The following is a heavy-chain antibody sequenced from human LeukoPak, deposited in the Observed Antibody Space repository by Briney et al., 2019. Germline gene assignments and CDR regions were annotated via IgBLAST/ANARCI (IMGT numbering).Heavy chain of an antibody. Sequence: GGSLRLSCAASGFTFSNAWMSWVRQAPGKGLEWVGRIKSKTDGGTTDYAAPVKGRFTISRDDSKNTRYLQMNSLKTEDTAVYYCTTGGIAARYFDYWGQGTLVTVSS. J-gene: IGHJ4*02. V-gene: IGHV3-15*01. CDR1: GFTFSNAW. CDR3: TTGGIAARYFDY. CDR2: IKSKTDGGTT. D-gene: IGHD6-6*01.